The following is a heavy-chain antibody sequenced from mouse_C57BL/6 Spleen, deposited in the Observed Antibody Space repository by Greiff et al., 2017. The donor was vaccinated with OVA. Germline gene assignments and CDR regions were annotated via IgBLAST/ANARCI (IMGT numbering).Heavy chain of an antibody. Sequence: QVQLKQPGAELVKPGASVKLSCKASGYTFTSYWMHWVKQRPGRGLEWIGRIDPNSGGTKYNEKFKSKATLTVDKPSSTAYMQLSSLTSEDSAVYYCARSNLVYWYFDVWGTGTTVTVSS. CDR1: GYTFTSYW. CDR2: IDPNSGGT. J-gene: IGHJ1*03. V-gene: IGHV1-72*01. CDR3: ARSNLVYWYFDV. D-gene: IGHD2-10*02.